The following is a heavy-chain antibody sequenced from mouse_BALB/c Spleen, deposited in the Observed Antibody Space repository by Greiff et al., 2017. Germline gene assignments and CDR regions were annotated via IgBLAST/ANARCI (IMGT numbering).Heavy chain of an antibody. V-gene: IGHV1-9*01. CDR3: ARSTYDYGRAWFAY. CDR1: GYTFSSYW. CDR2: ILPGSGST. Sequence: QVQLQQSGAELMKPGASVKISCKATGYTFSSYWIEWVKQRPGHGLEWIGEILPGSGSTNYNEKFKGKATFTADTSSNTAYMQLISLTSEDSAVYYCARSTYDYGRAWFAYWGQGTLVTVSA. D-gene: IGHD2-4*01. J-gene: IGHJ3*01.